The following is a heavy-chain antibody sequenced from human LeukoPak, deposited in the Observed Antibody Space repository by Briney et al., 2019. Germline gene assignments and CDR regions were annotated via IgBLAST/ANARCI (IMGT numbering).Heavy chain of an antibody. J-gene: IGHJ4*02. V-gene: IGHV4-59*08. Sequence: PSETLSLTCSVSGDSISNYYWSWIRQPPGKGLEWIGYVYDSGSTYYNPSLKSRVTISVDTSKNQFSLKLSSVTAADTAVYYCARLLTCSGGSCYFGFDYWGQGTLVTVSS. CDR1: GDSISNYY. D-gene: IGHD2-15*01. CDR3: ARLLTCSGGSCYFGFDY. CDR2: VYDSGST.